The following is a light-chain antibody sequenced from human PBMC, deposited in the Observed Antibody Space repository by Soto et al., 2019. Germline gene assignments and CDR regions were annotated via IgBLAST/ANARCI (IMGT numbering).Light chain of an antibody. CDR3: QQSYSRPYT. CDR1: QSMSTY. V-gene: IGKV1-39*01. Sequence: DIQMTQSPSSLSASVGDRVTITCRASQSMSTYLNWYQQKPGKDPNLLIYAASSLQRGVPSRFSGSGSGTDFTLTISSLLPEDFATYYCQQSYSRPYTFGQGTKLEIK. J-gene: IGKJ2*01. CDR2: AAS.